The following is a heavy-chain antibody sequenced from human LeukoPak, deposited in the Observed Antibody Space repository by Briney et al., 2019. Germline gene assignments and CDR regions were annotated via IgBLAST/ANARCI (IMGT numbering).Heavy chain of an antibody. D-gene: IGHD4-23*01. J-gene: IGHJ4*02. V-gene: IGHV3-23*01. CDR3: AKYAPPTTVVTRFFDY. Sequence: PGGSLRLSCVASGFTFSSYAMIWVRQAPGKGLEWVSVIGRNGGDIQYADSVKGRFTISRDNSKNTLYLQMNSLRAEDTAVYYCAKYAPPTTVVTRFFDYWGQGTLVTVSS. CDR1: GFTFSSYA. CDR2: IGRNGGDI.